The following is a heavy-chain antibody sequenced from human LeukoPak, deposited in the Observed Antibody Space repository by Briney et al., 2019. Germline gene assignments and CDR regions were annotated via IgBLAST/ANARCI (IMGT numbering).Heavy chain of an antibody. CDR1: GGSINSYY. J-gene: IGHJ3*02. CDR3: ASRRYSGSRVPPFDI. CDR2: IYYSGST. Sequence: SETQSLTXTVSGGSINSYYWTWIRQPAGKGLEWIGYIYYSGSTNYNPSLKSRVTISVDTSKNQFSLKLSSVTAADTAVYYCASRRYSGSRVPPFDIWGQGTMVTVSS. V-gene: IGHV4-59*01. D-gene: IGHD1-26*01.